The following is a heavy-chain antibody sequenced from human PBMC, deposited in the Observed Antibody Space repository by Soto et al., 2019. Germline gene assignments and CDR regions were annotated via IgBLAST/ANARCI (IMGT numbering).Heavy chain of an antibody. CDR3: ARVFRSSCTGSSCIYFDY. D-gene: IGHD2-15*01. V-gene: IGHV1-18*04. J-gene: IGHJ4*02. CDR2: ISTYNSNT. Sequence: GASVKLCCKARRYSFANYAVCWVRHAPGQGLEWLGWISTYNSNTNSAPTLQGRVTLTTDTSTGTAYMDLTSLRSDDTAVYYCARVFRSSCTGSSCIYFDYWGQGTQVTVSS. CDR1: RYSFANYA.